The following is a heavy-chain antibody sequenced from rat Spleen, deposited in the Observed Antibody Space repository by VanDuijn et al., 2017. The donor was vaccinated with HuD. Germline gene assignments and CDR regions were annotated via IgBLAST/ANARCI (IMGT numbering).Heavy chain of an antibody. J-gene: IGHJ3*01. CDR2: IWGDGST. CDR3: ARGWERFAY. Sequence: QVQLKESGPGQVQPSQTLSLTCTISGFSLTSYGVSWVRQPPGKGLEWMGGIWGDGSTNYNSGLRSRLSISRDTSKSQVFLKMNSLQTEDTAMYFCARGWERFAYWGQGSLVTVSS. CDR1: GFSLTSYG. V-gene: IGHV2-16*01. D-gene: IGHD5-1*01.